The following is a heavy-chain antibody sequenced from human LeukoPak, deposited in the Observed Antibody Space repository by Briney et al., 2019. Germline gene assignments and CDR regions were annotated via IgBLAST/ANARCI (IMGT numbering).Heavy chain of an antibody. Sequence: SESLSLTCSVSGGSTSGSYWSWVRQPPGKGLQWIGYIHYTGSTDYNPSLKSRVTISIDTPKNQVSLRVTSVTAADTAVYYCARTGYGRDYYGMDVWGQGTTVTVSS. V-gene: IGHV4-59*01. D-gene: IGHD1-26*01. J-gene: IGHJ6*02. CDR1: GGSTSGSY. CDR3: ARTGYGRDYYGMDV. CDR2: IHYTGST.